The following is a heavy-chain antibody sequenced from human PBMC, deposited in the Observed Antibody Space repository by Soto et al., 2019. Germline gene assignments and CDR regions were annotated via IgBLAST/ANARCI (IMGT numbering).Heavy chain of an antibody. CDR3: ARGGALWFGELLSSDYYSGMDV. J-gene: IGHJ6*02. D-gene: IGHD3-10*01. Sequence: QVQLVQSGAEVKKPGASVKVSCKASGYTFTSYDINWVRQATGQGLEWMGWMNPNSGNTGYAQKFQGRVTMTRNTSISTAYMELSSLRSEDTAVYYCARGGALWFGELLSSDYYSGMDVWGQGTTVTVSS. V-gene: IGHV1-8*01. CDR1: GYTFTSYD. CDR2: MNPNSGNT.